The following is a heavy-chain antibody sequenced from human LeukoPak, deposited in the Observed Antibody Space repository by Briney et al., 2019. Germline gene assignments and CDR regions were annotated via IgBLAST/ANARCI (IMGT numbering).Heavy chain of an antibody. CDR2: ISSSSSYI. CDR1: GFTFSTYS. CDR3: ARDLFAGGELRIEQQLLGNWFDP. V-gene: IGHV3-21*01. D-gene: IGHD6-13*01. J-gene: IGHJ5*02. Sequence: GGSLRLSCAASGFTFSTYSMNWVRQAPGKGLEWVSSISSSSSYIYYADSVKGRFTISRDNAKNSLYLQMNSLRAEDTAVYYCARDLFAGGELRIEQQLLGNWFDPWGQGTPVTVSS.